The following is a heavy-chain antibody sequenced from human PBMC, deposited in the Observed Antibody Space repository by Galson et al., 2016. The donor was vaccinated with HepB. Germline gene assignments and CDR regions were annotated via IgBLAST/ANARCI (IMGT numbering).Heavy chain of an antibody. V-gene: IGHV3-73*01. J-gene: IGHJ4*02. D-gene: IGHD4-23*01. Sequence: SLRLSCAASGFTFSDSTVHWVRQASGKGLEWVGRIRNKANSYAAAYAASVKGRFTISRDDSKNTAYLQMNSLKTEDTAVYFCTRHLLYGGTSFDYWGQGNLVTVSS. CDR2: IRNKANSYAA. CDR1: GFTFSDST. CDR3: TRHLLYGGTSFDY.